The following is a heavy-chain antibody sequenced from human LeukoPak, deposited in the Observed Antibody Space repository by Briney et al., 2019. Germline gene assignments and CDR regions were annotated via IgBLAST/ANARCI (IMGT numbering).Heavy chain of an antibody. CDR1: GGSISSGDHY. CDR3: ARVEDSSGYDWFDP. CDR2: IYYSGST. V-gene: IGHV4-30-4*01. D-gene: IGHD3-22*01. J-gene: IGHJ5*02. Sequence: PSVTLSLTCTVSGGSISSGDHYWSWIRQPPGKGLEWIGYIYYSGSTYYNPSLKSRLTISVDTSKNQFSLKLSSVTAADTAVYYCARVEDSSGYDWFDPWGQGALVTVSS.